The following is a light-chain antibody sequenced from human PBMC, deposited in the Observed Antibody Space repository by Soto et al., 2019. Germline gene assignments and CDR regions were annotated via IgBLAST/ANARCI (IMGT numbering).Light chain of an antibody. Sequence: QSVLTQPPSASGSPGQSVTISCTGTSSDIGAYIYVSWYQQHPGKAPKLMISEVSRRPSGVPERFSGSKSGNTASLTVSGLQADDEAPYYCRSYAGSNNFVFGTGTKVTV. J-gene: IGLJ1*01. CDR1: SSDIGAYIY. V-gene: IGLV2-8*01. CDR3: RSYAGSNNFV. CDR2: EVS.